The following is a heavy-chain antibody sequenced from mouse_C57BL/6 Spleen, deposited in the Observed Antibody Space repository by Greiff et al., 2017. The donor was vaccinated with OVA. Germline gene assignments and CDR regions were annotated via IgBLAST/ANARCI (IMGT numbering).Heavy chain of an antibody. Sequence: EVKVVESGGGLVQPGGSLSLSCAASGFTFTDYYMSWVRQPPGKALEWLGFIRNKANGYTTEYSASVKGRFTISRDNSQSILYLQMNALRAEDSATYYCARYISSTMVTTDYYAMDYWGQGTSVTVSS. V-gene: IGHV7-3*01. J-gene: IGHJ4*01. CDR1: GFTFTDYY. D-gene: IGHD2-2*01. CDR3: ARYISSTMVTTDYYAMDY. CDR2: IRNKANGYTT.